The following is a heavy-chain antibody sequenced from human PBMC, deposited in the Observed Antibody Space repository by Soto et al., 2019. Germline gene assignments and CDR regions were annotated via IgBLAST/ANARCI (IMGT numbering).Heavy chain of an antibody. CDR3: ARVSSGTCYRKPDCYYYGMDV. CDR1: GYTFSTYA. J-gene: IGHJ6*02. D-gene: IGHD1-26*01. CDR2: INGGNGHT. Sequence: ASVKVSCKASGYTFSTYALHWVRQAPGQGLEWMGWINGGNGHTRYSQKFKDRVTISRDTPASTAYMELSGLRSEDTAVYYCARVSSGTCYRKPDCYYYGMDVWGQGTTVTVSS. V-gene: IGHV1-3*01.